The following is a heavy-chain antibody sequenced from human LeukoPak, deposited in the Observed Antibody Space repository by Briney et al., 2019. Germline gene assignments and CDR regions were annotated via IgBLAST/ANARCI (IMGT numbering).Heavy chain of an antibody. V-gene: IGHV3-73*01. CDR1: GFTFSGSA. J-gene: IGHJ5*02. Sequence: GGSLRLSCAASGFTFSGSAMHWVRQASGKGLEWVGRIRSKANSYATAYAASVKGRFTISRDDSKNTAYLQMNSLKTEDTAVYYCTRPFWGTAEPTPWGQGTLVTVSS. CDR3: TRPFWGTAEPTP. CDR2: IRSKANSYAT. D-gene: IGHD3-16*01.